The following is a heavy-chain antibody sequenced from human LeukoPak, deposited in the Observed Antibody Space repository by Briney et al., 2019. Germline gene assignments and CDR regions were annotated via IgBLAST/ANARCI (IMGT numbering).Heavy chain of an antibody. CDR3: AGHDYDSSGHTSRYNWFDP. CDR1: GFTVSSNF. CDR2: IKQDGSEK. D-gene: IGHD3-22*01. Sequence: GGSLRLSCAVSGFTVSSNFLNWVRQAPGKGLEWVASIKQDGSEKYYVDSVKGRFTISRDNSKNTLYLQMNSLRAEDTAVYYCAGHDYDSSGHTSRYNWFDPWGQGTLVTVSS. V-gene: IGHV3-7*05. J-gene: IGHJ5*02.